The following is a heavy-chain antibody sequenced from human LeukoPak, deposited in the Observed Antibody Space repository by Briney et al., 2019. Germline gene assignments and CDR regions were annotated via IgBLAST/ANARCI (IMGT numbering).Heavy chain of an antibody. CDR2: IRYDGSKT. J-gene: IGHJ4*02. Sequence: GGSLRLSCAASGFTFSNSGMHWVRQAPGKGLEWVAFIRYDGSKTYYAESVRGRFTISGDNSKNTIFLQMSSLRLEDTALYYCARDGLRGGSYSNHIDYWGQRTLVTVSS. V-gene: IGHV3-30*02. CDR1: GFTFSNSG. D-gene: IGHD3-10*01. CDR3: ARDGLRGGSYSNHIDY.